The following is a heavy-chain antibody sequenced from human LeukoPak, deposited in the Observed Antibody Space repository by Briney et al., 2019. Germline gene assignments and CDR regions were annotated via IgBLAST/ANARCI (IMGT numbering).Heavy chain of an antibody. CDR2: ISGSGYST. D-gene: IGHD4-17*01. CDR1: GFTFSAYS. Sequence: GGSLRLSCAASGFTFSAYSMSWVRQAPGKGLEWVSAISGSGYSTYYADSVKGRFTISRDNSKNTLYLQLNSLRSGDTAVYYCAKDPPGDYDAFDIWGQGTMVTVSS. V-gene: IGHV3-23*01. J-gene: IGHJ3*02. CDR3: AKDPPGDYDAFDI.